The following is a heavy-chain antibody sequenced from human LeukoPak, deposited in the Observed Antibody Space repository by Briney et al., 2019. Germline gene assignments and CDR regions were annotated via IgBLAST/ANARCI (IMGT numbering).Heavy chain of an antibody. V-gene: IGHV3-53*03. CDR1: GFTVSSNY. Sequence: GSLRLSCAASGFTVSSNYMSWVRQAPGKGLEWVSVIYSGGSTFYADSVKGRFSISRDNSKNTLYLQMNSLRTEDTAVYYCTRADFDWLFFDYWGQGTLVTVSS. J-gene: IGHJ4*02. D-gene: IGHD3-9*01. CDR2: IYSGGST. CDR3: TRADFDWLFFDY.